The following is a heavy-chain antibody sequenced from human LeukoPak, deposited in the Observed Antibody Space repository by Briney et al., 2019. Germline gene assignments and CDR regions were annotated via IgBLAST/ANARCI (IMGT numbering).Heavy chain of an antibody. Sequence: SETLSLTCTVSGGSISSYYWSWIRQPPGKGLEWIGYIYYSGITNYNPSLKSRVTILVDTSKNQFSLKVNSVTAADTAVYYCARGRDGYNYGFDYWGQGTLVTVSS. D-gene: IGHD5-24*01. V-gene: IGHV4-59*01. CDR3: ARGRDGYNYGFDY. J-gene: IGHJ4*02. CDR2: IYYSGIT. CDR1: GGSISSYY.